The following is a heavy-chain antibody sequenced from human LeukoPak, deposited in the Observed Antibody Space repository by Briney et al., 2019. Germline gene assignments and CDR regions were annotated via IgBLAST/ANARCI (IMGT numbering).Heavy chain of an antibody. Sequence: GGSLRLSCAASGFTFSDYYMSWIRQAPGKGLEWVSYISSSGSTIYYADSVKGRFTISRDNAKNSLYLQMNSLRAEDTAVYYCARGITTVVTYDAFVIWGQGTMVTVSS. D-gene: IGHD4-23*01. CDR2: ISSSGSTI. CDR3: ARGITTVVTYDAFVI. J-gene: IGHJ3*02. V-gene: IGHV3-11*01. CDR1: GFTFSDYY.